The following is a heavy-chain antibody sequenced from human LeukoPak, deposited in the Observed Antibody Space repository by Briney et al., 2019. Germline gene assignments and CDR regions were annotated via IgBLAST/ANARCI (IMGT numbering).Heavy chain of an antibody. J-gene: IGHJ4*02. CDR2: IWYDGSNK. Sequence: GGSLRLSCAASGFTFSSYGMHWVRQAPGKGLEWVTLIWYDGSNKYYADSVKGRFTISRDNSKNTLYLQMNSLRAEDTAVYYCARDLGYSYGRPFDYWGQGTLVTVSS. V-gene: IGHV3-33*01. CDR1: GFTFSSYG. CDR3: ARDLGYSYGRPFDY. D-gene: IGHD5-18*01.